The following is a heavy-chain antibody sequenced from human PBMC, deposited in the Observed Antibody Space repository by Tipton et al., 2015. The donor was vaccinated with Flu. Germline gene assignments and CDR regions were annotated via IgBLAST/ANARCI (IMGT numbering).Heavy chain of an antibody. CDR2: IYYSGST. CDR3: AREDFDSREYYPNWFDP. V-gene: IGHV4-59*01. J-gene: IGHJ5*02. CDR1: GGSISYYY. Sequence: GLVKPSETLSLTCTVSGGSISYYYWSWIRQPPGKGLEWVGYIYYSGSTNYNPSLKSRVTISVDTSKNQFSLKLTSVTAADTAVYFCAREDFDSREYYPNWFDPWGQGTLVTVSP. D-gene: IGHD3-22*01.